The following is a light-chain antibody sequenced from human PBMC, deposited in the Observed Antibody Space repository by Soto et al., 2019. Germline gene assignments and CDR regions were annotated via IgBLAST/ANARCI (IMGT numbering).Light chain of an antibody. J-gene: IGKJ5*01. V-gene: IGKV1-17*01. CDR1: QGIAND. Sequence: DIQMTQSPSSLSASVGDRVTITCRASQGIANDLGWYQQKPGKVPKRLIYAASSLQSGVPLRFSGSGSGTEFTLTISSLQPEDCATYYSLHHKSYPITFGQGTRREI. CDR3: LHHKSYPIT. CDR2: AAS.